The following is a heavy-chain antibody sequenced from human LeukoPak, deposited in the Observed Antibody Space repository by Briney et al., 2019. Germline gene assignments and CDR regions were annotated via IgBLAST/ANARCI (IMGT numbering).Heavy chain of an antibody. D-gene: IGHD6-6*01. Sequence: KASETLSLTCTVSGGSISSSSYYWSWIRQPPGKGLEWIGSIYYSGSTYYNPSLKSRVTISVDTSKNQFSLKLSSVTAADTAVYYCARHQIIAARPIDYWGQGTLVTVSS. CDR3: ARHQIIAARPIDY. V-gene: IGHV4-39*01. CDR2: IYYSGST. J-gene: IGHJ4*02. CDR1: GGSISSSSYY.